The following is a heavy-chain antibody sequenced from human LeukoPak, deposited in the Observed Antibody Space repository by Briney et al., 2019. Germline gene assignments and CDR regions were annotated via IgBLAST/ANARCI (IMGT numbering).Heavy chain of an antibody. V-gene: IGHV3-21*01. D-gene: IGHD3-10*01. J-gene: IGHJ3*02. CDR3: ARVRSQFGTDAFDI. CDR2: ISSSSSYI. CDR1: GFTLSSYS. Sequence: GGSLRLSCAASGFTLSSYSMNWVRQAPGKGLEWVSSISSSSSYIYYADSVKGRFTISRDNAKNSLYLQMNSLRAEDTAVYYCARVRSQFGTDAFDIWGQGTMVTVSS.